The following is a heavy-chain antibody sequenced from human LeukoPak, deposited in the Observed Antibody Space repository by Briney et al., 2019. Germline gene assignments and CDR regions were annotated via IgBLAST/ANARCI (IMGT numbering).Heavy chain of an antibody. D-gene: IGHD6-13*01. CDR1: GGSITSYY. CDR2: IYITGIT. CDR3: ARVSGDSSSWYPLSGWYFDL. J-gene: IGHJ2*01. Sequence: SETLSVTCTVSGGSITSYYWSWIRQSAGRGLEWIGRIYITGITTYNPSLKSRVTMSLDTSKNQFSLKLSSVTAADTAVYYCARVSGDSSSWYPLSGWYFDLWGRGTLVTVSS. V-gene: IGHV4-4*07.